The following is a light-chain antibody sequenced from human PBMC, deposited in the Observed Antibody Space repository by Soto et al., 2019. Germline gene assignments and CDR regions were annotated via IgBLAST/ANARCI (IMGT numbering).Light chain of an antibody. J-gene: IGKJ5*01. CDR1: QSVSSSY. Sequence: EIVLTQSPGTLSLSPGERSTLSCMAIQSVSSSYLAWYQQKPGQAPSLLIYDASNRATGIPARLSGSGSGTDFTLTISSLEPEDFAVYYCQQRSNWPTFGQGTRLEIK. CDR3: QQRSNWPT. CDR2: DAS. V-gene: IGKV3D-20*02.